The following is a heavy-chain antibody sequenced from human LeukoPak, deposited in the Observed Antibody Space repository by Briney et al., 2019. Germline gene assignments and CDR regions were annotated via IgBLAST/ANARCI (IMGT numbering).Heavy chain of an antibody. Sequence: SETLSLTCAVSGGSISSYYWSWIRQPPGKGLEWIGYIYYSGSTNYNPSLKSRVTISVDTSKNQFSLKLSSVTAADTAVYYCARDGRYSSSWYGVSYNCFDPGGQGTLVTVPS. CDR2: IYYSGST. CDR1: GGSISSYY. J-gene: IGHJ5*02. CDR3: ARDGRYSSSWYGVSYNCFDP. D-gene: IGHD6-13*01. V-gene: IGHV4-59*01.